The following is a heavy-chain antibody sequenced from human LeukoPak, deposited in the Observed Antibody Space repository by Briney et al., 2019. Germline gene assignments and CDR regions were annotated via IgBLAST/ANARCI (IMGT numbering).Heavy chain of an antibody. V-gene: IGHV1-2*02. CDR1: GYTFTDYY. Sequence: ASVKVSCKASGYTFTDYYMHWVRQAPGQGLEWMGWINPNSGGTNYAQKFQGRVTMTRDTSISTAYMELSRLRSDDTAVYYCARVGFGYSGYDYVDYWGQGTLVTVSS. CDR3: ARVGFGYSGYDYVDY. CDR2: INPNSGGT. D-gene: IGHD5-12*01. J-gene: IGHJ4*02.